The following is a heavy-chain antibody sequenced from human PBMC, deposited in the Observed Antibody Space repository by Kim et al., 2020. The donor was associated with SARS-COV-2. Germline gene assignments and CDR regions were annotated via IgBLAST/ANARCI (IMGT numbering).Heavy chain of an antibody. CDR3: ARDTSHSGYDSDAFDI. Sequence: SVKVSCKASGGTFSSYAISWVRQAPGQGLEWMGGIIPIFGTANYAQKFQGRVTITADESTSTAYMELSSLRSEDTAVYYCARDTSHSGYDSDAFDIWGQGTMVTVSS. J-gene: IGHJ3*02. D-gene: IGHD5-12*01. V-gene: IGHV1-69*13. CDR2: IIPIFGTA. CDR1: GGTFSSYA.